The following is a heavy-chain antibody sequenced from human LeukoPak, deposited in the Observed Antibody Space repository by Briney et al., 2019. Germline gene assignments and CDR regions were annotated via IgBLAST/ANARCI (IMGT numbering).Heavy chain of an antibody. CDR3: AREWGYDSGSYFDP. CDR1: GYTFTGYY. Sequence: ASVKVSCKASGYTFTGYYMHWVRQAPGQGLEWMGWINPNSGGTNYAQKFQGRVTMTRDTSISTAYMELSRLRSDDTAVYYCAREWGYDSGSYFDPWGQGTLVTVSS. CDR2: INPNSGGT. J-gene: IGHJ5*02. D-gene: IGHD3-10*01. V-gene: IGHV1-2*02.